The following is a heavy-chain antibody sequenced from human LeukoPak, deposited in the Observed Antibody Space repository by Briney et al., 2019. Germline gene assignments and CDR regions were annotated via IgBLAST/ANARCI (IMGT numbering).Heavy chain of an antibody. CDR3: ARSIVVVRSAFDY. D-gene: IGHD3-22*01. V-gene: IGHV4-39*01. CDR2: IYYSGST. J-gene: IGHJ4*02. Sequence: SETLSLTCTVSGGSISSSSYYWGWIRQPPGKGLEWIGSIYYSGSTYYNPSLKSRVTISVDTSKNQFSLKLSSVTAADTAVYYCARSIVVVRSAFDYWGQGTLVTVPS. CDR1: GGSISSSSYY.